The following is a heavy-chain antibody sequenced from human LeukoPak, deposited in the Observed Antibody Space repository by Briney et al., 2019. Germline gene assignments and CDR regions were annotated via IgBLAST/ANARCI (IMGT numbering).Heavy chain of an antibody. CDR1: GFTFSSDA. CDR2: ISGSGGFT. Sequence: GGSLRLSCAASGFTFSSDAMSWGRQAPGKGLQWVSAISGSGGFTYYADSVKGRFTISRDNSKNTLYLQMNSLRAEDTAVYYCAKECAYSYRMDYWGQGTLVTVSS. D-gene: IGHD5-18*01. CDR3: AKECAYSYRMDY. V-gene: IGHV3-23*01. J-gene: IGHJ4*02.